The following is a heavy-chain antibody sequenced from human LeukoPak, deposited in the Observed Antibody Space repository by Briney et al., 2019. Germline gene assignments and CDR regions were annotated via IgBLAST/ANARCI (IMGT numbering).Heavy chain of an antibody. CDR3: ATHRRSGSGGSENAFEI. CDR2: IYYSGST. CDR1: GGSINSYY. V-gene: IGHV4-59*08. J-gene: IGHJ3*02. Sequence: SETLSLTCTVSGGSINSYYWSWIRQPPGKGLEWIGYIYYSGSTNYNPSLQSRVTISLDTSKNQFSLRLSSVTAADTAVYYCATHRRSGSGGSENAFEIWGQGTMVTVSS. D-gene: IGHD5-12*01.